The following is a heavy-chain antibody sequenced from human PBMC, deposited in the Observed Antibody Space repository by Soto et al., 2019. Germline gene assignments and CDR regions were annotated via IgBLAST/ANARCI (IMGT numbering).Heavy chain of an antibody. Sequence: EVQLLESGGGLVQPGGSLRLSCAASGFTFSSYAMSWVRQAPGKGLEWVSAISGSGGITYYADSVKGRFTISRDNSKNTLYLQMNSLRAEDTAVYYCAKWVGGYCSGGSCPCFDYWGQGTLVTVSS. J-gene: IGHJ4*02. CDR3: AKWVGGYCSGGSCPCFDY. CDR2: ISGSGGIT. CDR1: GFTFSSYA. V-gene: IGHV3-23*01. D-gene: IGHD2-15*01.